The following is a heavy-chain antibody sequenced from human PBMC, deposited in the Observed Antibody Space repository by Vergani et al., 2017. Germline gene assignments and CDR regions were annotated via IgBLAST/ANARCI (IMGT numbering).Heavy chain of an antibody. Sequence: EVQLVQSGAEVKKPGESLKISCKGSGYSFTSYWIGWVRQMPGKGLEWMGIIYPGDSDTRYSPSFQGQVTISADKSIGTAYLQWSSLKASDTAMYYCARLIRTDQLDPLSVPGLDYWGQGTLVTVSS. CDR3: ARLIRTDQLDPLSVPGLDY. D-gene: IGHD2-2*01. CDR1: GYSFTSYW. V-gene: IGHV5-51*03. J-gene: IGHJ4*02. CDR2: IYPGDSDT.